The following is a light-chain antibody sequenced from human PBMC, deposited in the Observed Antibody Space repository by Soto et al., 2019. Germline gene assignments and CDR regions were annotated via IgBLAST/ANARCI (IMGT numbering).Light chain of an antibody. CDR2: AAS. V-gene: IGKV1-17*03. CDR3: LQHNSYPWT. Sequence: PPSAMSTSVGYRVTITGLASHGISNYLTLFQQKPGKFPKRLIYAASSLQSGVPSRFSGSGSGTEFTLTISSLQPEDFATYYCLQHNSYPWTFGQGTKVDI. J-gene: IGKJ1*01. CDR1: HGISNY.